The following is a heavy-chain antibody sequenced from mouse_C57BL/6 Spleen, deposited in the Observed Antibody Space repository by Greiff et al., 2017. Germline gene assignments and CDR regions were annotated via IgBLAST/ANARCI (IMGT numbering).Heavy chain of an antibody. J-gene: IGHJ4*01. CDR3: ARHGDGNYFYYYAMDY. CDR2: IWSDGST. V-gene: IGHV2-6-1*01. CDR1: GFSLTSYG. Sequence: VQLQESGPGLVAPSQSLSITCTVSGFSLTSYGVHWVRQPPGKGLEWLVVIWSDGSTTYNSALKSRLSISKDNSKSQVFLKMNSLQTDDTAMYYCARHGDGNYFYYYAMDYWGQGTSVTVSS. D-gene: IGHD2-1*01.